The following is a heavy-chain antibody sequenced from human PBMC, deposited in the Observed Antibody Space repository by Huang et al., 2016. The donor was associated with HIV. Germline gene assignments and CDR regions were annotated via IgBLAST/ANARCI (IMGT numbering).Heavy chain of an antibody. D-gene: IGHD3-10*01. CDR2: VSTYNGHT. CDR3: ARFRGPQVTLNWLDP. V-gene: IGHV1-18*01. CDR1: GYTFLTFS. Sequence: QVQLVQSGPEMKKPGASVNVSCKASGYTFLTFSISWVRPAPGQGLEWMGWVSTYNGHTNYAQKFQGRLTLTTDVSTSSAYMELKNLRADDTAVYYCARFRGPQVTLNWLDPWGQGTLVTVSS. J-gene: IGHJ5*02.